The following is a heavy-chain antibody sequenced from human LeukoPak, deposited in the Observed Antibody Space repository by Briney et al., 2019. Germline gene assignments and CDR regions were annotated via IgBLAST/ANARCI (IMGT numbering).Heavy chain of an antibody. V-gene: IGHV3-23*01. CDR1: GFTFSSYG. Sequence: GGTLRLSCAASGFTFSSYGMSWVRQAPGKGLEWVSGISGSGGSTYYADSVKGRFTISRDNSKNTLYLQMNSLRAEDTAVYYCAELGITMIGGVWGKGATVTISS. CDR2: ISGSGGST. J-gene: IGHJ6*04. D-gene: IGHD3-10*02. CDR3: AELGITMIGGV.